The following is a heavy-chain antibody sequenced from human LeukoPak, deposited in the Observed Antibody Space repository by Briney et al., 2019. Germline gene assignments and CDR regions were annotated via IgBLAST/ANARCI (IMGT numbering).Heavy chain of an antibody. CDR3: ARGPRRIAAATLYYFDY. J-gene: IGHJ4*02. CDR2: INPNSGGT. CDR1: GYTFTGYY. V-gene: IGHV1-2*02. D-gene: IGHD6-13*01. Sequence: ASVKVSCKASGYTFTGYYMHWVRQAPGQGLEWMGWINPNSGGTNYAQKFQGGVTMTRDTSISTAYMELSSLRSEDTAVYYCARGPRRIAAATLYYFDYWGQGTLVTVSS.